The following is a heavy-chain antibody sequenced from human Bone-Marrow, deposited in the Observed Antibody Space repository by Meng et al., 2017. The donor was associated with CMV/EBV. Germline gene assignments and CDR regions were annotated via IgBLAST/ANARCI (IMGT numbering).Heavy chain of an antibody. CDR1: GGTFSSYA. Sequence: LVPSGADVKKPASTVKVSCKASGGTFSSYAISWVRQAPGQGLEWMGGIIPIFGTANYAQKFQGRVTITADESTSTAYMELSSLRSEDTAVYYCASWAGNTFDYWGQGTLVTVSS. CDR2: IIPIFGTA. CDR3: ASWAGNTFDY. J-gene: IGHJ4*02. D-gene: IGHD2/OR15-2a*01. V-gene: IGHV1-69*01.